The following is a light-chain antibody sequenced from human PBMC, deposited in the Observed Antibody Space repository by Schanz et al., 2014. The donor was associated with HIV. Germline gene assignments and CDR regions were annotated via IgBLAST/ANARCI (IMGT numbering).Light chain of an antibody. J-gene: IGLJ2*01. V-gene: IGLV2-14*03. Sequence: QSALTQPASVSGSPGQSITISCTGTSSDVGGYNYPSRYQQHPGKPPKLMIYDVSNRPSGISNRFSGSKSGNTASLTISGLRAEDEADYYCCSYAGTGTPVIFGGGTKLTVL. CDR1: SSDVGGYNY. CDR3: CSYAGTGTPVI. CDR2: DVS.